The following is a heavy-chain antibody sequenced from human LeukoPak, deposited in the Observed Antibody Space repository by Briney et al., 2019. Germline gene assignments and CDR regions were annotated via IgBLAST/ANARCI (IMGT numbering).Heavy chain of an antibody. J-gene: IGHJ5*02. CDR3: ARLGGTNWYNWFDP. CDR1: GPSISSDY. CDR2: VYPTGST. V-gene: IGHV4-4*07. Sequence: SETLSLTCTVSGPSISSDYWSWIRQPAAKGLEWIGRVYPTGSTNFSPSLKNRVTMSIGTSKNQFSLNLSSVTAADTAVYYCARLGGTNWYNWFDPWGQGTLVTVSS. D-gene: IGHD1-1*01.